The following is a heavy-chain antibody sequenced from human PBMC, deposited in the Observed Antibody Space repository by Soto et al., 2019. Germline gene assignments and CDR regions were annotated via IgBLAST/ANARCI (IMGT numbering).Heavy chain of an antibody. J-gene: IGHJ4*02. D-gene: IGHD6-13*01. V-gene: IGHV3-30*03. CDR3: GAGQYFSDY. Sequence: QVQLVESGGGVVQPGRSLRLSCAASGFTFSSYGMHWVRQAPGKGLEWVALISYDGSDKDYADSVKGRFTISRDNSKNTLSLQMNSLRVEDTAVYYCGAGQYFSDYWGQGTLVTVSS. CDR1: GFTFSSYG. CDR2: ISYDGSDK.